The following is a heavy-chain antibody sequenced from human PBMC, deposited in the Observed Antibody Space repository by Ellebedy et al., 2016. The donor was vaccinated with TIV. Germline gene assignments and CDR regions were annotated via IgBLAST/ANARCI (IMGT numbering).Heavy chain of an antibody. J-gene: IGHJ4*02. CDR2: MKGDGSSA. D-gene: IGHD2-21*01. Sequence: GESLKISCAASGFTFSSYWMYWVRQAPGKGLVWVSRMKGDGSSASYADSVKGRFTISRDNAKNTLYLQMNGLRVEDTAVYFCARGLWHGNQADYWGQGTLVTVSS. CDR1: GFTFSSYW. CDR3: ARGLWHGNQADY. V-gene: IGHV3-74*01.